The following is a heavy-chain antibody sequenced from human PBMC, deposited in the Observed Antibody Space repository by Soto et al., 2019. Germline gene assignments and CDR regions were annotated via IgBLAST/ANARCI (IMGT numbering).Heavy chain of an antibody. CDR2: IYYSGST. D-gene: IGHD4-17*01. CDR1: GGSISSYY. V-gene: IGHV4-59*08. CDR3: ARHPNFYGDYEVGYYYMDV. J-gene: IGHJ6*03. Sequence: PSETLSLTCTVSGGSISSYYWSWIRQPPGKGLEWIGYIYYSGSTNYNPSLKSRVTISVDTSKNQFSLKLSSVTAADTAVYYCARHPNFYGDYEVGYYYMDVWGKGTTVTVSS.